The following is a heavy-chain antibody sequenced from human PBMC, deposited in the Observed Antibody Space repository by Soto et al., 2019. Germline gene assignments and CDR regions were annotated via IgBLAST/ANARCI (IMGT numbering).Heavy chain of an antibody. V-gene: IGHV1-69*12. CDR3: AQALGLAVAGPGRFDL. Sequence: QVQLVQSGAEVKKPGSSVKVSCKASGGTFSKYAISWVRQAPGQGLEWMGGITPFFGTANYAQKFQGRVTITADESMRTAYMELSRLRSEDTAVYYCAQALGLAVAGPGRFDLLGRGTLVTVSS. J-gene: IGHJ2*01. CDR2: ITPFFGTA. CDR1: GGTFSKYA. D-gene: IGHD6-19*01.